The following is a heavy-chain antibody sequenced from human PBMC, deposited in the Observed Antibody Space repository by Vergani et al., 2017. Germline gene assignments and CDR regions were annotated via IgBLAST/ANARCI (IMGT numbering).Heavy chain of an antibody. V-gene: IGHV4-59*01. Sequence: QVQLQESGPGLVKPSETLSLTCTVSGGSISIYYWGWIRQPPGKGLEWSGYIYYSGSTNYNPSLKSRVTISVDTSKNQFSLKLSSVTAADTAVYYCARAWKHSTRFDYWGQGTLVTVSS. D-gene: IGHD2-21*01. CDR2: IYYSGST. CDR1: GGSISIYY. J-gene: IGHJ4*02. CDR3: ARAWKHSTRFDY.